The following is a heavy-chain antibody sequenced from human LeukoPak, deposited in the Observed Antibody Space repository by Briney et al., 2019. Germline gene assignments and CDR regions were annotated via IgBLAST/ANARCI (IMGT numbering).Heavy chain of an antibody. D-gene: IGHD1-26*01. J-gene: IGHJ3*01. CDR3: TKGPFSGTYRDSFDV. CDR1: GFSFTSYA. CDR2: ISSSGDAT. V-gene: IGHV3-23*01. Sequence: GSLRLSCAASGFSFTSYAMSWVRQAPGKGLEYVSAISSSGDATFYADAVKGRFTLSRDNSKNTLFLQIDSLRAEDTALYFCTKGPFSGTYRDSFDVWGQGTMVIVSS.